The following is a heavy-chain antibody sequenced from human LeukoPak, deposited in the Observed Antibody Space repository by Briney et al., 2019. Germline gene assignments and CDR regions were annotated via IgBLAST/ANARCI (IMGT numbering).Heavy chain of an antibody. D-gene: IGHD6-6*01. V-gene: IGHV4-31*03. CDR3: ARHGEQLADFDY. J-gene: IGHJ4*02. Sequence: SQTLSLTCTVSGGSISSGGYYWSWIRQHPGKGLEWIGYIYYSGSTYYNPSLKSRVTISVDTSKNQFSLKLSSVTAADTAVYYCARHGEQLADFDYWGQGTLVTVSS. CDR1: GGSISSGGYY. CDR2: IYYSGST.